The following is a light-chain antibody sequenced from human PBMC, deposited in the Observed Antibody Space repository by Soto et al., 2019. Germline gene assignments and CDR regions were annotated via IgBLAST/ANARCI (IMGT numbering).Light chain of an antibody. CDR2: GAS. V-gene: IGKV3-20*01. CDR1: QSVSSRY. Sequence: EIVLTQSPGTLTLSPGERATLSCRASQSVSSRYLDWYQQKPGQAPRLLIYGASSRATGIPDRFSGSVSGTDFTLTISRLEPEDFAVYYCQQYGSSAITFGQGTRLESK. CDR3: QQYGSSAIT. J-gene: IGKJ5*01.